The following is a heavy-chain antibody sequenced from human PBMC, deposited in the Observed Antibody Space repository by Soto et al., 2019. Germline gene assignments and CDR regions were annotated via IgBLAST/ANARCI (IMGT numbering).Heavy chain of an antibody. CDR2: IYYSGST. D-gene: IGHD3-10*01. CDR1: GCSISSYY. J-gene: IGHJ5*02. CDR3: ARPLFGRGNWFDP. Sequence: SETLSLTCTFSGCSISSYYWSWIRQPPGKGLEWIGYIYYSGSTNYNPSLKSRVTISVDTSKNQFSLKLSPVTAADTAVYYCARPLFGRGNWFDPWGQGTMVTVSS. V-gene: IGHV4-59*01.